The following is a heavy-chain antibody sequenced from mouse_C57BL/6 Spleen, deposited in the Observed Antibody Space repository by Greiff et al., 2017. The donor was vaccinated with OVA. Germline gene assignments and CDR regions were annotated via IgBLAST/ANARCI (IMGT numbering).Heavy chain of an antibody. CDR3: SSGLYGFAY. CDR2: IDPEDGET. CDR1: GFNIKDYY. V-gene: IGHV14-2*01. D-gene: IGHD1-1*01. Sequence: EVQLQESGAELVKPGASVKLSCTASGFNIKDYYMHWVKQRTEQGLEWIGRIDPEDGETKYAPKFQGKATITADTSSNTAYLQLRILSSDDTAFYYCSSGLYGFAYWGQVTLVTVSA. J-gene: IGHJ3*01.